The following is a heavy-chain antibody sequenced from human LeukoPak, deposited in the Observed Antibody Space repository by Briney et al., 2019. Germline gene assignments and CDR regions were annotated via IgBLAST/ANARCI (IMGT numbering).Heavy chain of an antibody. CDR2: IYYSGST. V-gene: IGHV4-61*01. D-gene: IGHD3-10*01. J-gene: IGHJ4*02. Sequence: SETLSLTCTVSGGSVSSGSYYWSWIRQLPGKGLEWIGYIYYSGSTNYNPSLKSRVTISVDTSKNQFSLKLSSVTAADTAVYYCARARGVIIHAWGQGTLVTVSS. CDR1: GGSVSSGSYY. CDR3: ARARGVIIHA.